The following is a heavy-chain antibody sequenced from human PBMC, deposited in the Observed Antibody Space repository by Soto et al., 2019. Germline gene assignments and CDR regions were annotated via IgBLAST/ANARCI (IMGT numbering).Heavy chain of an antibody. Sequence: GESLKISCKGSGYSFTSYWIGWVRQMPGKGLEWMGIIYPGDSDTRYSPSFQGQVTISADKSISTAYLQWSSLKASDTAMYYCARHYCSSTSCYPYYYYXMDVWGQGTTVTVSS. CDR3: ARHYCSSTSCYPYYYYXMDV. CDR2: IYPGDSDT. CDR1: GYSFTSYW. J-gene: IGHJ6*02. V-gene: IGHV5-51*01. D-gene: IGHD2-2*01.